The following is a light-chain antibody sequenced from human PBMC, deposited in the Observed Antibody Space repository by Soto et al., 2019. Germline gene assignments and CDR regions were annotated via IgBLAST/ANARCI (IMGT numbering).Light chain of an antibody. CDR1: SSDVGKYSY. CDR2: EVS. Sequence: QSALTQPASVSGSPGQSITISCTGTSSDVGKYSYVSWYQQHPAKAPKLMIFEVSNRPSGVSNRFSGSKSGNTASLTISGPRAEDEAEDYYNSDSDSGSNPEVFGAGTKLTVL. CDR3: NSDSDSGSNPEV. J-gene: IGLJ2*01. V-gene: IGLV2-14*01.